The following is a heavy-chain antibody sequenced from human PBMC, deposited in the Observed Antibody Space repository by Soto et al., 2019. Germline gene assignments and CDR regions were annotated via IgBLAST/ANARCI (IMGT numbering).Heavy chain of an antibody. CDR1: GGTFSSYA. CDR3: ARDSGIAAAGTGY. Sequence: ASVKFSCKASGGTFSSYAISWVRQAPGQGLEWMGGIIPIFGTANYAQKFQGRVTITADESTSTAYMELSSLRSEDTAVYYCARDSGIAAAGTGYWGQGTLVTVSS. D-gene: IGHD6-13*01. V-gene: IGHV1-69*13. CDR2: IIPIFGTA. J-gene: IGHJ4*02.